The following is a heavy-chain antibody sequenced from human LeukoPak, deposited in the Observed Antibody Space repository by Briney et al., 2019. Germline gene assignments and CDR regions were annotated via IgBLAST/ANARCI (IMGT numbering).Heavy chain of an antibody. CDR3: ARVVSGIQLWDHFDY. Sequence: GGSLRLSCAAFGFTFSSYSMNWVRQAPGKGLEWVSSISSSSSYIYYADSVKGRFTISRDNAKNPLYLQMNSLRAEGTAVYYCARVVSGIQLWDHFDYWGQGTLVTVSS. V-gene: IGHV3-21*01. CDR2: ISSSSSYI. CDR1: GFTFSSYS. D-gene: IGHD5-18*01. J-gene: IGHJ4*02.